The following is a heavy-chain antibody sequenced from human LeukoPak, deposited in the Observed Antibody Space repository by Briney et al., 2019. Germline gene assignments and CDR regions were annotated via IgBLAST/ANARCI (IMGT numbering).Heavy chain of an antibody. CDR2: ISGSGGST. Sequence: PGGSLRLSCAASGFTFSSYAMSWVRQAPGKGLEWVSAISGSGGSTYYADSVKGRFTISRDNSKNTLYLQMNSLRAEDTAVYYCATDTVRYYYGMDVWGQGTTVTVSS. J-gene: IGHJ6*02. D-gene: IGHD4-11*01. CDR3: ATDTVRYYYGMDV. V-gene: IGHV3-23*01. CDR1: GFTFSSYA.